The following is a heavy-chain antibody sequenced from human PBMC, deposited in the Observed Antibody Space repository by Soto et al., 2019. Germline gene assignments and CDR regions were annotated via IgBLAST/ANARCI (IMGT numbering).Heavy chain of an antibody. CDR1: GGSVSSGSYY. D-gene: IGHD5-12*01. Sequence: NPSETLSLTCTVSGGSVSSGSYYWSWIRQPPGKGLEWIGYIYYSGSTNYNPSLKSRVTISVDTSKNQFSLKLSSVTAADTAVYYCARVATIRDYYGMDVWGQGTTVTVSS. CDR2: IYYSGST. CDR3: ARVATIRDYYGMDV. J-gene: IGHJ6*02. V-gene: IGHV4-61*01.